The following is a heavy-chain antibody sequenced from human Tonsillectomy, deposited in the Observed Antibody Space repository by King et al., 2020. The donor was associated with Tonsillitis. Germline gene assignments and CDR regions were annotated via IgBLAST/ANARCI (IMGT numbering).Heavy chain of an antibody. J-gene: IGHJ6*02. CDR2: ISSSSSYI. V-gene: IGHV3-21*01. CDR3: ARDCSSTSCYSPGYYYGMDV. CDR1: GFTFSSYS. D-gene: IGHD2-2*01. Sequence: VQLVESGGGLVKPGGSLRLSCAASGFTFSSYSMNWVRQAPGKGLEWVSSISSSSSYIYYADSVKGRFTISRDNAKNSLYLQMNSLRAEDTAVYYCARDCSSTSCYSPGYYYGMDVWGQGTTGTVSS.